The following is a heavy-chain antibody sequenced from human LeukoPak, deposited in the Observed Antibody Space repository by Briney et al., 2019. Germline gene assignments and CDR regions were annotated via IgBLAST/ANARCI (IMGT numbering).Heavy chain of an antibody. CDR1: GYASSSGYY. V-gene: IGHV4-38-2*01. CDR3: ARQRYYRGGTCYRYFDY. Sequence: SETPYLTCAVSGYASSSGYYWGWIRQPPGKELVWIWSIYQSGVTYCNPSLKTRFTISVYPSYNQFSLKLNSVTAADTAGYYCARQRYYRGGTCYRYFDYWGQGTLVTVSS. CDR2: IYQSGVT. D-gene: IGHD2-15*01. J-gene: IGHJ4*02.